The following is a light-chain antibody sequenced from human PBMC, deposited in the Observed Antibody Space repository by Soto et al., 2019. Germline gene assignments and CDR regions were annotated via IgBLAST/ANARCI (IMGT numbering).Light chain of an antibody. V-gene: IGKV3-20*01. CDR1: QSVSSSY. CDR2: GAS. J-gene: IGKJ5*01. CDR3: QQYNDWPRT. Sequence: EIVLTQSPGTLSLSPGERATLSCRASQSVSSSYLAWYQQKPGQAPRLLIYGASSRATGIPDRFSGSGSGTDFTLTISRLEPEDFGVYYCQQYNDWPRTFGQGTRLEIK.